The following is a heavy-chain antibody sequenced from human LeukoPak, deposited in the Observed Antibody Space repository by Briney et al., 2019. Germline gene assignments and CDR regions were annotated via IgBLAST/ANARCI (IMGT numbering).Heavy chain of an antibody. J-gene: IGHJ4*02. D-gene: IGHD4-23*01. CDR1: GGSISSSSYY. CDR2: IYYSGST. Sequence: SETLSLTCTVSGGSISSSSYYWGWIRQPPGKGLEWIGSIYYSGSTYYNPSLKSRVTISVDTSKNQFSLKLSSVTAADTAVYYCARKDGGALDYWGQGTLVTVSS. CDR3: ARKDGGALDY. V-gene: IGHV4-39*07.